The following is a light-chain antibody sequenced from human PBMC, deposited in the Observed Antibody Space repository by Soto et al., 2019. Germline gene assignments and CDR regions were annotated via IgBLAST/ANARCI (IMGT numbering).Light chain of an antibody. CDR2: KAS. CDR1: QSISSW. Sequence: DIQMTQSPSTLSASVGDRVTITCRASQSISSWLAWYQQKPGKAPKLLIYKASTLQSGVPSRFSGSGSGTDFTLAISSLQPDDSATYYCQQYNYNWTFGQGTKVEIK. J-gene: IGKJ1*01. V-gene: IGKV1-5*03. CDR3: QQYNYNWT.